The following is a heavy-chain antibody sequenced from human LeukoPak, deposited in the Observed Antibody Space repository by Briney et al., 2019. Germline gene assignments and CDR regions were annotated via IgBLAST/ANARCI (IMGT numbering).Heavy chain of an antibody. Sequence: GGSLRLSCAASGFTFSSYAMSWVRQAPGKGLEWVSAISGSGGSTYYADSVKGRFTISRDNSKNTLYLQMNSLRAEDTAVYYCAKDPYIAAAGTGYFDYWGQGTLVTVSS. CDR3: AKDPYIAAAGTGYFDY. D-gene: IGHD6-13*01. J-gene: IGHJ4*02. V-gene: IGHV3-23*01. CDR1: GFTFSSYA. CDR2: ISGSGGST.